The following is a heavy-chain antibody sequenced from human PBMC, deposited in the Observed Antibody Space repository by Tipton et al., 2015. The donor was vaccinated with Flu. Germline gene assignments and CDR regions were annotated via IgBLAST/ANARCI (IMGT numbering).Heavy chain of an antibody. CDR3: AKDKGSSSSWYGEFDY. V-gene: IGHV3-9*01. CDR2: ISWNSGSI. Sequence: SLRLSCAASGFTFDDYAMHWVRQAPGKGLEWVSGISWNSGSIGYADSVKGRFTISRDNAKNSLYLQMNSLRAEDTALYYCAKDKGSSSSWYGEFDYWGQGTLVTVSS. CDR1: GFTFDDYA. D-gene: IGHD6-13*01. J-gene: IGHJ4*02.